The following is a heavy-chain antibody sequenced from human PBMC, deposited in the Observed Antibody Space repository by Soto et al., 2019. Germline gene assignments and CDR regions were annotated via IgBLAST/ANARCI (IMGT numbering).Heavy chain of an antibody. J-gene: IGHJ4*02. CDR1: GFSLSTTVIG. Sequence: QITLKESGPTLVKPTQTLTLTCTFSGFSLSTTVIGLGWIRQPPGKALEWLALIYWDDDKRYSPSLKSRLTLTEDTSKKQVVLTMTNMDPVDTATYYCARWAAGGFDYWGQGTLVTVSS. V-gene: IGHV2-5*02. CDR2: IYWDDDK. D-gene: IGHD6-13*01. CDR3: ARWAAGGFDY.